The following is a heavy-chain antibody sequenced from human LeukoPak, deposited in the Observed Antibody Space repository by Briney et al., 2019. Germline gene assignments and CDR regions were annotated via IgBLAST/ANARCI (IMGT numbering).Heavy chain of an antibody. D-gene: IGHD1-14*01. Sequence: GGSLRLSCAASGFTVSRYAMSWARHAPGKGLECVSCIIGSGGSTYYADSVKGRSTISRDNSKNTLYLQMDSLRAVDTAVYYCANLYHGDAFDIWGQGKMVTVSS. CDR1: GFTVSRYA. V-gene: IGHV3-23*01. CDR2: IIGSGGST. CDR3: ANLYHGDAFDI. J-gene: IGHJ3*02.